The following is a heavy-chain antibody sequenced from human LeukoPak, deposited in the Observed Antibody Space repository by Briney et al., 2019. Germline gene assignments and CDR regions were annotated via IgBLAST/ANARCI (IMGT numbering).Heavy chain of an antibody. CDR2: IYYSGTT. CDR3: ARGERLGDFDY. CDR1: GGSISSYY. D-gene: IGHD5-24*01. J-gene: IGHJ4*02. V-gene: IGHV4-59*01. Sequence: SETLSLTCTVSGGSISSYYWSWIRQPPGKGLEWIGYIYYSGTTNYNPSLKSRVTISVDTSKNQFSLKLSSVTAADAAVYYCARGERLGDFDYWGQGALVTVSS.